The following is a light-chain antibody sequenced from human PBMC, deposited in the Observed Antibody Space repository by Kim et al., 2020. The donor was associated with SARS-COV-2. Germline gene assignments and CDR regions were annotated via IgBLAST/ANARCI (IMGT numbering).Light chain of an antibody. CDR3: QQYNRYPHT. J-gene: IGKJ2*01. CDR1: QSVSGW. Sequence: DIQMTQSPSTLSASVGDRVIIACRASQSVSGWLAWYQQKEGRPPKLLIYRASFLQSGVPSRFSGSGSGTDFTLTISSLQPDDFATYYCQQYNRYPHTFGRGTKLEI. V-gene: IGKV1-5*03. CDR2: RAS.